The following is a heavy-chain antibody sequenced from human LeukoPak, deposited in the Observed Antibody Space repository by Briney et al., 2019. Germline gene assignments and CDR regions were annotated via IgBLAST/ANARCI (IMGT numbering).Heavy chain of an antibody. CDR2: IYYTGST. Sequence: SETLSLTGTGSGGSISSYYWSWIRQPPGKGLEGIGYIYYTGSTNYNPSLKSRVTISVDTSKNQFSLKLSSVTAADTAVYYCARVRYDYVWGSYRWSAFDIWGQGTMVTVSS. CDR1: GGSISSYY. J-gene: IGHJ3*02. CDR3: ARVRYDYVWGSYRWSAFDI. V-gene: IGHV4-59*08. D-gene: IGHD3-16*02.